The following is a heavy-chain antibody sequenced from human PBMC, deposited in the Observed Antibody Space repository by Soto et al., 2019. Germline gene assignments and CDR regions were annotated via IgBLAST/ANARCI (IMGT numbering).Heavy chain of an antibody. V-gene: IGHV3-30-3*01. CDR2: ISYDGSNK. J-gene: IGHJ4*02. Sequence: GESLKISCAASGFTFSSYAMHWVRQAPGKGLEWVAVISYDGSNKYYADSVKGRFTISRDNSKNTLYLQMNSLRAEDTAVYYCARLEMRDGYNYWGQGTLVTVSS. D-gene: IGHD5-12*01. CDR3: ARLEMRDGYNY. CDR1: GFTFSSYA.